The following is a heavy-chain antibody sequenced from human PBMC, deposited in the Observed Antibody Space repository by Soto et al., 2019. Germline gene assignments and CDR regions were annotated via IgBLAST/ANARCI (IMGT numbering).Heavy chain of an antibody. CDR2: IDPSDSYT. V-gene: IGHV5-10-1*01. Sequence: VESLKISCKGSGYSFTSYWISWFLQMPVKVLEWMGRIDPSDSYTNYSPSFQGHVTISADKSISTAYLQWSSLKASDTAMYYCARLGYYDSSGYPYGMDVWGQGTTVTVSS. D-gene: IGHD3-22*01. CDR1: GYSFTSYW. J-gene: IGHJ6*02. CDR3: ARLGYYDSSGYPYGMDV.